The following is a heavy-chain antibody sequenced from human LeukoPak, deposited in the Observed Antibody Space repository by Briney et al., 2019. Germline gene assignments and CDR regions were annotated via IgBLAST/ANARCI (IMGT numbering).Heavy chain of an antibody. Sequence: GSSVKVSCKASGGTFSSYAISWVRQAPGQGLECMGGIIPIFGTANYAQKFQGRVTITADKSTSTAYMELSSLRSEDTAVYYCARLAAAGRYYFDYWGQGTLVTVSS. CDR3: ARLAAAGRYYFDY. CDR2: IIPIFGTA. V-gene: IGHV1-69*06. CDR1: GGTFSSYA. J-gene: IGHJ4*02. D-gene: IGHD6-13*01.